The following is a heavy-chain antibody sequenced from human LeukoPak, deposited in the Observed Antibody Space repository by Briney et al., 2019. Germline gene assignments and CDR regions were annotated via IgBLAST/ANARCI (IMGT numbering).Heavy chain of an antibody. CDR2: INPNSGGT. CDR1: GYTFTGYY. V-gene: IGHV1-2*06. CDR3: ARGLLWFGDPTDY. D-gene: IGHD3-10*01. J-gene: IGHJ4*02. Sequence: ASVKVSCKASGYTFTGYYMHWVRQAPGQGLEWMGRINPNSGGTNYAQKFQGRVTMTRDTSISTAYMELSRLRSDDTAVYYCARGLLWFGDPTDYWGQGTLVTVSS.